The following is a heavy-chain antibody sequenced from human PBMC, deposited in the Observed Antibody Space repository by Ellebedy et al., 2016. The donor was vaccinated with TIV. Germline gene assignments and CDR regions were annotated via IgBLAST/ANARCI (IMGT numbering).Heavy chain of an antibody. V-gene: IGHV2-70*04. CDR1: GFSLSTRGMR. CDR2: IDWDVDK. D-gene: IGHD1-1*01. CDR3: ARTLGWDDEAWFVA. Sequence: SGPTLVKPTQTLTLTCTFSGFSLSTRGMRVSWIRQPPGKALEWLARIDWDVDKFYSTSLKTRLIISKNTSKNQVVLTMTNIDPVDTATYYCARTLGWDDEAWFVAWGQGTLVTVSS. J-gene: IGHJ5*02.